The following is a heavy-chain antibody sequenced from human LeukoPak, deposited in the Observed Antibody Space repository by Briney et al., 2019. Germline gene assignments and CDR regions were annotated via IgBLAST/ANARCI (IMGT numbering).Heavy chain of an antibody. Sequence: SETLSLTCTVSGGSISSYYWSWIRQPPGKGLEWIGYIYYSGSTNYNPSLRSRVTISVDTSKNQFSLKLSSVTAADTAVYYCARGRLLYSSSWYVYWFDPWGQGTLVTVSS. CDR1: GGSISSYY. J-gene: IGHJ5*02. D-gene: IGHD6-13*01. CDR3: ARGRLLYSSSWYVYWFDP. CDR2: IYYSGST. V-gene: IGHV4-59*01.